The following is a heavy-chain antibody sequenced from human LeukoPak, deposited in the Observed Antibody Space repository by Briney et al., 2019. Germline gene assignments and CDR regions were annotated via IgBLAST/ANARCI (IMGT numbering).Heavy chain of an antibody. Sequence: PGGSLRLFCAASGFTFSSYSMKWVRQAPGKGLEWVSSISSSSSYIYYTDPVKGRFTISRDNANNSLYLQMNSLRAEDTAVYYCARRPVAATCMDVWGQGTTVTVSS. D-gene: IGHD2-15*01. CDR3: ARRPVAATCMDV. J-gene: IGHJ6*02. V-gene: IGHV3-21*01. CDR1: GFTFSSYS. CDR2: ISSSSSYI.